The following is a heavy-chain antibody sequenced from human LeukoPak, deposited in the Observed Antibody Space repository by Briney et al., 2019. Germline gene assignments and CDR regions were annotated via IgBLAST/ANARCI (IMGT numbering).Heavy chain of an antibody. Sequence: PGGSLRLSCAASGFTFSSYAMSWVRQAPGKGLEWVSAISGSGGSTYYADSVKGRFTTSRDNSKNTLYLQMNSLRAEDTAVYYCAKGRSYYYYGMDVWGQGTTVTVSS. V-gene: IGHV3-23*01. CDR1: GFTFSSYA. CDR3: AKGRSYYYYGMDV. J-gene: IGHJ6*02. CDR2: ISGSGGST.